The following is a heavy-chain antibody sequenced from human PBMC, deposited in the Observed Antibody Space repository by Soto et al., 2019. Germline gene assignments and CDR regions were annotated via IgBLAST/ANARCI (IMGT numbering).Heavy chain of an antibody. V-gene: IGHV3-23*01. Sequence: GALRLSCAASGFTFSSYSMSWVRQAPGKGLEWVSGFRTSGDGGTTYYADSVKGRFTISRDNSKNMLFLQMNSLRAEDTAIYYCAKKVNSGPGSQYFDYWGQGTLVTVSS. J-gene: IGHJ4*02. D-gene: IGHD3-10*01. CDR1: GFTFSSYS. CDR2: FRTSGDGGTT. CDR3: AKKVNSGPGSQYFDY.